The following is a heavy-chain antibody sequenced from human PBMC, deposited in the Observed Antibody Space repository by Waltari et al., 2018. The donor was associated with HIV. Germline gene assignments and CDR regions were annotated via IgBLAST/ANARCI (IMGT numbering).Heavy chain of an antibody. D-gene: IGHD2-15*01. V-gene: IGHV1-69*02. CDR2: IIPILGIA. Sequence: QVQLVQSGAEVKKPGSSVKVSCKASGGTFSSYTISWVRQAPGPGLEWMGRIIPILGIANYAQKFQGRVTITADKSTSTAYMELSSLRSEDTAVYYCARGVVVVVAASYYYYGMDVWGQGTTVTVSS. J-gene: IGHJ6*02. CDR1: GGTFSSYT. CDR3: ARGVVVVVAASYYYYGMDV.